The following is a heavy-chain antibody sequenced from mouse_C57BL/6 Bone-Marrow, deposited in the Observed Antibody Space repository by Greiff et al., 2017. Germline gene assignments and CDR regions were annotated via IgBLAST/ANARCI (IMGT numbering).Heavy chain of an antibody. Sequence: QVQLKESGPELVKPGASVQISCKASGYAFSSSWMNWVKQRPGKGLEWIGRIYPGDGDTNYNGTFKGKATLTADKSSSTAYMQLSSLTSEDSAVYFCARWRYYFDYWGQGTTLTVSS. CDR2: IYPGDGDT. CDR3: ARWRYYFDY. J-gene: IGHJ2*01. V-gene: IGHV1-82*01. CDR1: GYAFSSSW.